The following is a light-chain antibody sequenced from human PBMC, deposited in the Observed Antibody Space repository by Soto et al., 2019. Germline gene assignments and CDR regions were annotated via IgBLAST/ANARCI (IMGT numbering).Light chain of an antibody. CDR2: RAS. Sequence: DIQVTQSPSTLSASVGDRITITCRASQSINDWLVWYQQKPGKVPKLLIFRASYLQSGVPSRFSGSGYGTEFALTVPGLQADDFARYYCQQYSSYSDTFGQGTKVEIK. V-gene: IGKV1-5*03. CDR3: QQYSSYSDT. CDR1: QSINDW. J-gene: IGKJ1*01.